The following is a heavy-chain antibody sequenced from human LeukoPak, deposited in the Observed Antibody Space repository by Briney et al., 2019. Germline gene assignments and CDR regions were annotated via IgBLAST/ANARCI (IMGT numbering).Heavy chain of an antibody. D-gene: IGHD5-24*01. V-gene: IGHV4-31*03. Sequence: PSETLSLTCTVSGGSLSSGADYWSWIRQHPGKGLEWIGYMSYSGSTYYNPSLKTRLTISVDTSKNQFSLKLDSVTAADTAFYYCARADMATVFDFWGRGTLVTVSS. J-gene: IGHJ4*02. CDR1: GGSLSSGADY. CDR3: ARADMATVFDF. CDR2: MSYSGST.